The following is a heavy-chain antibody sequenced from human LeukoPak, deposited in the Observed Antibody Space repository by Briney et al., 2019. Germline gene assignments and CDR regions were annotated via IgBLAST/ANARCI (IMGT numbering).Heavy chain of an antibody. CDR1: GFTFSGYA. J-gene: IGHJ4*02. V-gene: IGHV3-9*01. CDR2: ITWNSGSI. D-gene: IGHD6-13*01. CDR3: VKGSAYSSSWYVD. Sequence: GGSLRLSCAASGFTFSGYAMSWVRQAPGKGLEWVSGITWNSGSIGYADSVKGRFTISRDNAKNSLYLQINSLRPEDTALYYCVKGSAYSSSWYVDWGQGTLVTVSS.